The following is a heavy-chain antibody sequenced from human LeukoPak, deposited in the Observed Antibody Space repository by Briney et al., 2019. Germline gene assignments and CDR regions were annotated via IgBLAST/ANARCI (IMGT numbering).Heavy chain of an antibody. D-gene: IGHD3-10*01. J-gene: IGHJ4*02. V-gene: IGHV4-38-2*02. Sequence: PSETLSLTCTVSGDSISSGYYWGWIRQPPGKGLEWIASIYHTGSTDYNPSLKSRVTISVDTSKNHLSLKLSSVTAADTAVYYCARGYGVRGVIIRPIGYWGQGTLVTVSS. CDR3: ARGYGVRGVIIRPIGY. CDR1: GDSISSGYY. CDR2: IYHTGST.